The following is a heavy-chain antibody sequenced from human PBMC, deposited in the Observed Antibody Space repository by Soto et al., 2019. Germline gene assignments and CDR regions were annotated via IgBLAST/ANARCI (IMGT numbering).Heavy chain of an antibody. CDR2: ISGSGGST. Sequence: PGGSLRLSCAAAGFTFSGYSMSWVRPAPGEGLEWVSAISGSGGSTYYADSVKGRFTISRDNSKNTLYLQMNSLRAEDTAVYYCAKDFTAPGAYYYYMDVWGKGTTVTVSS. D-gene: IGHD3-10*01. CDR3: AKDFTAPGAYYYYMDV. V-gene: IGHV3-23*01. J-gene: IGHJ6*03. CDR1: GFTFSGYS.